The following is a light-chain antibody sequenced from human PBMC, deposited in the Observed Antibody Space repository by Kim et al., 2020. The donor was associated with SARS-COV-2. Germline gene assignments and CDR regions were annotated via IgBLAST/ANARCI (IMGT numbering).Light chain of an antibody. Sequence: VSPGERATLSCRASQSVSSNLAWYQQKPGQAPRLLIYGAATRATGIPARFSGSGSGTEFTLTISSLQSEDCAVYYCQQYNNWPPYTCGQGTKLEIK. CDR1: QSVSSN. V-gene: IGKV3-15*01. J-gene: IGKJ2*01. CDR2: GAA. CDR3: QQYNNWPPYT.